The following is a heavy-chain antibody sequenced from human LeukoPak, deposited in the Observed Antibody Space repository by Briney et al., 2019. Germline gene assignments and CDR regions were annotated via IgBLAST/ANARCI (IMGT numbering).Heavy chain of an antibody. CDR2: INHSGST. J-gene: IGHJ4*02. CDR3: AREFQGYFDY. Sequence: SETLSLTCAVYGGTFSGYYWSWIRQPPGKGLEWIGEINHSGSTNYNPSLKSRVTISVDTSKNRFSLKLSSVTAADTAVYYCAREFQGYFDYWGQGTLVTVSS. CDR1: GGTFSGYY. V-gene: IGHV4-34*01.